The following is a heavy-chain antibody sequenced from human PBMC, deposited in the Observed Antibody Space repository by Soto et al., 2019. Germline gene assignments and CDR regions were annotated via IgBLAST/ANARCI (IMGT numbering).Heavy chain of an antibody. CDR2: ISYDGSNK. J-gene: IGHJ4*02. CDR1: GFTFSSYA. Sequence: QGQLVESGGGVVQPGRSLRLSCAASGFTFSSYAMHWVRQAPGKGLEWVAVISYDGSNKYYADSVKGRLTISRDNSKNTLYLQMNSLRAEDTAVYYCARVPSSRGRAHFDYWGQGTLVTVSS. CDR3: ARVPSSRGRAHFDY. D-gene: IGHD3-10*01. V-gene: IGHV3-30-3*01.